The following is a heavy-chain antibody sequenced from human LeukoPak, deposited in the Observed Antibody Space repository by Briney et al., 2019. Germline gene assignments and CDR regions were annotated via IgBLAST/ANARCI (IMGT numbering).Heavy chain of an antibody. CDR1: GGSISTYY. CDR3: ARDPSGSLFNWFDP. V-gene: IGHV4-59*01. CDR2: VYYSGGT. J-gene: IGHJ5*02. Sequence: PSETLSLTCTVSGGSISTYYWSWIRQPPGKGLEWIGYVYYSGGTNYNPSLKSRVTMSVDTSKNQFSLKLRSVTAADTAVYYCARDPSGSLFNWFDPWGQGTLVTVSS. D-gene: IGHD1-26*01.